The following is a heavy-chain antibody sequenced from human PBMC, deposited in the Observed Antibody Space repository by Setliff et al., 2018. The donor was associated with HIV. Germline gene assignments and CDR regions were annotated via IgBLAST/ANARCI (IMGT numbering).Heavy chain of an antibody. CDR3: ARSYGVGSYWGYFDY. CDR1: GGSISAESYS. Sequence: KTSETLSLTCTISGGSISAESYSWAWIRQPPGKGLEWIGAINYSGTTYYNLSLQSRVTMAVDTSKNQLSLKLTSMTTADTAVYYCARSYGVGSYWGYFDYWGQGTLVTVSS. D-gene: IGHD3-10*01. J-gene: IGHJ4*02. V-gene: IGHV4-39*07. CDR2: INYSGTT.